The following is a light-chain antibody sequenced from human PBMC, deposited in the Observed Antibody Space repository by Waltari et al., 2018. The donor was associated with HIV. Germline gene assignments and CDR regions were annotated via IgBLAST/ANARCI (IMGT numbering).Light chain of an antibody. Sequence: EIVMTQSPATLSVSPGQRVTLSCRASQAVSSNVAWYQQKPGQSPRLLIFAASNRATGVPARFSGNGFGTDFTLSITNLQSEDFAVYHCQQYVEWPLTFGQGTKLEV. J-gene: IGKJ1*01. CDR2: AAS. CDR1: QAVSSN. V-gene: IGKV3-15*01. CDR3: QQYVEWPLT.